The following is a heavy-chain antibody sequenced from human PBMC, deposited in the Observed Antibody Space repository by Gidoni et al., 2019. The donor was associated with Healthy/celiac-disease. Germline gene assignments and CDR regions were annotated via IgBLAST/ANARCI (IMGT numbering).Heavy chain of an antibody. CDR3: ASPGGGSGSLLDY. D-gene: IGHD3-10*01. Sequence: QVQLVESGGGVVQPGRSLRLSCAASGFTFRSYAMHWVRQAPGKGLGWVAGISYDGSNKYYADSVKVRFTLSRDNSKNTLYLQMNSLRAEDTAVYYCASPGGGSGSLLDYWGQGTLVTVSS. V-gene: IGHV3-30*01. J-gene: IGHJ4*02. CDR1: GFTFRSYA. CDR2: ISYDGSNK.